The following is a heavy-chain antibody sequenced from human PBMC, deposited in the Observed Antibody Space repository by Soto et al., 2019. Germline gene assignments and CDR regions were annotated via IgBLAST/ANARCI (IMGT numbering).Heavy chain of an antibody. J-gene: IGHJ6*02. CDR1: GFAFSTYG. Sequence: GGSLRLSCAASGFAFSTYGMHWVRQAPGKGLEWVAVIWYDGNNQYYTDSVEGRFTISRDNSHNTLYLQMNSLRAEDTAVYYCARDDIPGIAVATYGMDVWGQGTTVTVPS. CDR3: ARDDIPGIAVATYGMDV. CDR2: IWYDGNNQ. D-gene: IGHD6-19*01. V-gene: IGHV3-33*01.